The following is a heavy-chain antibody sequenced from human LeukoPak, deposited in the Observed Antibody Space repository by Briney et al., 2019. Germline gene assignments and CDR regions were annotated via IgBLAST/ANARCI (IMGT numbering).Heavy chain of an antibody. CDR1: GGSISSYY. CDR2: IYYSGST. V-gene: IGHV4-39*07. Sequence: SETLSLTCTVSGGSISSYYWGWIRQPPGKGLEWIGSIYYSGSTYYNPSLKSRVTISVDTSKNQFSLKLSSVTAADTAVYYCARNYYDSSGYPLNWFDPWGQGTLVTVSS. CDR3: ARNYYDSSGYPLNWFDP. J-gene: IGHJ5*02. D-gene: IGHD3-22*01.